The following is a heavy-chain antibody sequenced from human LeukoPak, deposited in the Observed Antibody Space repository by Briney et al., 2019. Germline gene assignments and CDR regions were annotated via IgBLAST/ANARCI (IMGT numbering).Heavy chain of an antibody. Sequence: GGSLRLSCAASGFIVNSYAMSWVRQAPGKGLAWVSLIYSDGVTQYADSVKGRFTISRDNSKDTLYLQMNSLRDEDTAVYFCARDRAEGKTWVEFDPWGQGTLVTVSS. CDR2: IYSDGVT. J-gene: IGHJ5*02. CDR1: GFIVNSYA. V-gene: IGHV3-66*02. CDR3: ARDRAEGKTWVEFDP.